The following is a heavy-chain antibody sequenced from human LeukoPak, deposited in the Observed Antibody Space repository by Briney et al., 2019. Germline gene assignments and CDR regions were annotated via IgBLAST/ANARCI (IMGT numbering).Heavy chain of an antibody. CDR2: IRQDGSEK. Sequence: GGSLRLSCAASGFTFSDYWMNWVRLAPGKGLEWVASIRQDGSEKSYVDSVKGRFTISRDNTWNSLYLQMNRLRAEDTAVYYCARDGTAPGLYFDLWGQGTLVTVSS. V-gene: IGHV3-7*01. CDR1: GFTFSDYW. D-gene: IGHD1/OR15-1a*01. CDR3: ARDGTAPGLYFDL. J-gene: IGHJ4*01.